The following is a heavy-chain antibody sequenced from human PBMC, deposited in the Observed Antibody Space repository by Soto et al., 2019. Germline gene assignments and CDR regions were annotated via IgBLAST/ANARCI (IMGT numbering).Heavy chain of an antibody. CDR1: GFTFSSYA. V-gene: IGHV3-23*01. D-gene: IGHD3-3*01. J-gene: IGHJ6*02. CDR3: ATDTIFGVVTRNSYYHYGMDV. CDR2: ISGSGGST. Sequence: GGSLRLSCAASGFTFSSYAMSWVRQAPGKGLEWVSAISGSGGSTYYADSVKGRFTISRDNSKNTLYLQMNSLRAEDTAVYYCATDTIFGVVTRNSYYHYGMDVWGQGTTVTVSS.